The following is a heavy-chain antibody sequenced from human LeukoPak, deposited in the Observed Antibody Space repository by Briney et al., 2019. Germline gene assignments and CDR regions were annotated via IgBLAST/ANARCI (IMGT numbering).Heavy chain of an antibody. CDR1: GFTVSGNY. CDR2: ISSSSSYI. Sequence: GGSLRLSCAVSGFTVSGNYMSWVRQAPGKGLEWVSSISSSSSYIYYADSVKGRFTISRDNAKNSLYLQMNNLRAEDTAVYYCAPRVVGSAPFDYWGQGTLVTVSS. J-gene: IGHJ4*02. V-gene: IGHV3-21*04. CDR3: APRVVGSAPFDY. D-gene: IGHD2-15*01.